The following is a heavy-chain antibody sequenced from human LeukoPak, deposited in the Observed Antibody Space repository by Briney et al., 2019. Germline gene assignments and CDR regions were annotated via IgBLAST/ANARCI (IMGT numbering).Heavy chain of an antibody. CDR1: GFTFGDYA. V-gene: IGHV3-49*03. J-gene: IGHJ4*02. CDR3: TRDRGAYNLYDY. D-gene: IGHD1-1*01. Sequence: GGSLRLSCTASGFTFGDYAMSWIRQAPGKGLEWVGFIRSKAYGETADYAASVKGRFSISRDDSKAIAYLQMNSLKTEDTAVYHCTRDRGAYNLYDYWGQGTLVTVSS. CDR2: IRSKAYGETA.